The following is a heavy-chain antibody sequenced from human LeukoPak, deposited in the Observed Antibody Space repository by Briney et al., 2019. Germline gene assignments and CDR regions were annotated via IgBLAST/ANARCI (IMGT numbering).Heavy chain of an antibody. J-gene: IGHJ1*01. CDR1: GYTFTSYD. CDR3: ARVSTMVRGAREDFQH. Sequence: ASVKVSCKASGYTFTSYDINWVRQAIGQGLEWMGWMNPNSGNTGYAQKFQGRVTMTRNTSISTAYMELSSLRSEDTAVYYCARVSTMVRGAREDFQHWGQGTLVTVSS. V-gene: IGHV1-8*01. D-gene: IGHD3-10*01. CDR2: MNPNSGNT.